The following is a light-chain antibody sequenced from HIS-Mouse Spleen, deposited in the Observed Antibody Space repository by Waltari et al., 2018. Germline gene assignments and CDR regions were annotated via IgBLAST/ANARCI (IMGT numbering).Light chain of an antibody. J-gene: IGKJ2*01. Sequence: DIQMTQSPSTLSASVGDRVTITCRASQSISSWLAWYQQKQGKAPKLRIYKASSLESGVPSRFSGSGSGTEFTLTISSLQPDDFATYYCQQYNSYSYTFGQGTKLEIK. V-gene: IGKV1-5*03. CDR1: QSISSW. CDR2: KAS. CDR3: QQYNSYSYT.